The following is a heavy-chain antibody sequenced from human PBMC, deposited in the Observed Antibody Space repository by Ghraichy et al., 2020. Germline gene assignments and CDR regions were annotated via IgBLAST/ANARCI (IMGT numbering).Heavy chain of an antibody. J-gene: IGHJ6*02. CDR3: AADGVAAPSFYYYYGMDV. CDR1: GFTFTSSA. D-gene: IGHD2-15*01. Sequence: SVKVSCKASGFTFTSSAVQWVRQARGQRLEWIGWIVVGSGNTNYAQKFQERVTITRDMSTSTAYMELSSLRSEDTAVYYCAADGVAAPSFYYYYGMDVWGQGTTVTVSS. CDR2: IVVGSGNT. V-gene: IGHV1-58*01.